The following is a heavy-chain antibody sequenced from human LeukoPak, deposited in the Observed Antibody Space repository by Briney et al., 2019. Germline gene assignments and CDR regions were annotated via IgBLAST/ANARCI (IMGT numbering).Heavy chain of an antibody. D-gene: IGHD6-13*01. J-gene: IGHJ4*02. CDR2: ISGSGGST. CDR3: AKRPRDSSSWYRGGYFDY. V-gene: IGHV3-23*01. Sequence: GGSLRLSCAASGFTFSSYAMSWVRQAPGKGLEWVSAISGSGGSTYYADSVKGRFTISRDNSKNTLYLQMNSLRAEDTAVYYCAKRPRDSSSWYRGGYFDYWGQGTLVTVSS. CDR1: GFTFSSYA.